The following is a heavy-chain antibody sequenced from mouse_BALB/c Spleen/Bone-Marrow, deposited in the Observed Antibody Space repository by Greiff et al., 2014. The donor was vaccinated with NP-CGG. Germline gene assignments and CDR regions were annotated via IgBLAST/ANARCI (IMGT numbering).Heavy chain of an antibody. CDR2: INPNYDST. J-gene: IGHJ2*01. CDR1: GYTFTDYN. Sequence: EVQLQQSGAELVKPGASVKLSCKASGYTFTDYNMDWVKKSHGKSLEWMGVINPNYDSTSYNQKFKGKATLTVDKSSSTAYMELRSLTSEDTAVYDCARRDGYDSYFDYWGQGTTLTVSA. CDR3: ARRDGYDSYFDY. V-gene: IGHV1-18*01. D-gene: IGHD2-2*01.